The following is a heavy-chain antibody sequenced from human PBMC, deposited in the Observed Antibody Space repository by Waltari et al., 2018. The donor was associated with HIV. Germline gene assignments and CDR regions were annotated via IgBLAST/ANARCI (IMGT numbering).Heavy chain of an antibody. Sequence: QVQLVQYGAEVKKPGSSVQVSCKASGDTFSSYGLNWVRQAPGQGLEWIGGIIPILGTPIYAQMFQDRVTITADESTTTAYMDLRSLRSEDTAVYYCVREGRSSTAWYYFDFWGQGTLVTVSS. CDR1: GDTFSSYG. D-gene: IGHD6-19*01. J-gene: IGHJ4*02. CDR2: IIPILGTP. V-gene: IGHV1-69*11. CDR3: VREGRSSTAWYYFDF.